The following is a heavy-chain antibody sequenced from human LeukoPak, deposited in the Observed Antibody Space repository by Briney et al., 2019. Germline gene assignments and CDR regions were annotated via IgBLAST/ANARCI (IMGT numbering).Heavy chain of an antibody. J-gene: IGHJ4*02. V-gene: IGHV3-7*01. CDR2: IKQDGSEK. D-gene: IGHD6-13*01. CDR3: ARDDSSSWYGQDY. CDR1: GFTFSSYW. Sequence: GGSLRLSCAASGFTFSSYWMSWVRQAPGKGLEWVANIKQDGSEKYYVDSVKGRFTISRDNAKNSLYLQMNSLRAEDTAVYYCARDDSSSWYGQDYWGQGILVTVSS.